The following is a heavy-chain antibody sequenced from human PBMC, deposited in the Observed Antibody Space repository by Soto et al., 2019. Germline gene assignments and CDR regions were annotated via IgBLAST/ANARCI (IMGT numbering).Heavy chain of an antibody. CDR1: GFTFSDYY. J-gene: IGHJ4*02. CDR3: AGVSLAAVDY. CDR2: ISSSSSYT. D-gene: IGHD6-13*01. V-gene: IGHV3-11*05. Sequence: QVQLVESGGGLVKPGGSLRLSCAASGFTFSDYYMSWIRQAPGKGLEWVSYISSSSSYTNYADSVKGRVTISRDNAKNSLYLQMNGLRAEDTAVYYCAGVSLAAVDYWGQGTLVTVSS.